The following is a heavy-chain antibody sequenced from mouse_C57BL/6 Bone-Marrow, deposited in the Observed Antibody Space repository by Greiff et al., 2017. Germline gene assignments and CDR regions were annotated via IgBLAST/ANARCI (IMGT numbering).Heavy chain of an antibody. Sequence: QVQLQQSGAELARPGASVKLSCKASGYTFTSYGISWVKQRTGQGLEWIGEIYPRSGNTYYNEKFKGKATLTADKSSSTAYMQLSSLTTEDSAIYYCARCPIYYYGSSYSRDYFDYWGQGTTLTVSS. D-gene: IGHD1-1*01. V-gene: IGHV1-81*01. CDR1: GYTFTSYG. CDR2: IYPRSGNT. J-gene: IGHJ2*01. CDR3: ARCPIYYYGSSYSRDYFDY.